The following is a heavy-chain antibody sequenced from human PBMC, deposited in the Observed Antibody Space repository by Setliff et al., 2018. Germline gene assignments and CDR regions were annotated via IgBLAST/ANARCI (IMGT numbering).Heavy chain of an antibody. Sequence: GGSLRLSCGASGFTYKNDWVSWVRQAPGKGLEWLANLNQDGSETYYVDSVQGRFIIFRDGSKNTLYLQMDSLRGEDTAVYYCAKPRLELRWGFEYWGQGTPVTVSS. CDR2: LNQDGSET. V-gene: IGHV3-7*03. CDR1: GFTYKNDW. J-gene: IGHJ4*02. D-gene: IGHD1-7*01. CDR3: AKPRLELRWGFEY.